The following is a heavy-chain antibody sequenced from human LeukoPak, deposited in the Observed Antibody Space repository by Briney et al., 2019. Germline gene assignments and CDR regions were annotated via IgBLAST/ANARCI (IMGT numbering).Heavy chain of an antibody. CDR3: ARGPMVRGVISYYYYYYMDV. CDR1: GYTFTGYY. CDR2: INPNSGGT. V-gene: IGHV1-2*02. Sequence: ASVKVSCKASGYTFTGYYMHWVRQAPGQGLEWMGWINPNSGGTNYAQKFQGRVTMTRDTSISTAYMELSRLRSDDTAVYYCARGPMVRGVISYYYYYYMDVWGKGTTVTISS. D-gene: IGHD3-10*01. J-gene: IGHJ6*03.